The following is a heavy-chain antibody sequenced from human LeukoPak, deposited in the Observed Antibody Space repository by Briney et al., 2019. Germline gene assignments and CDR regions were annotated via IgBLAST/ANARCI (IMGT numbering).Heavy chain of an antibody. D-gene: IGHD3-22*01. CDR1: GGSFSSHY. Sequence: SETLSLTCTVSGGSFSSHYWSWIRQAPGKGLEWIGYIYYSGSTNYNPSLKSRVTISVDTSKNQFSLKLSSVTAADTAVYYCARGLYYYDSSEIGLDYWGQGTLVTVSS. CDR3: ARGLYYYDSSEIGLDY. CDR2: IYYSGST. J-gene: IGHJ4*02. V-gene: IGHV4-59*11.